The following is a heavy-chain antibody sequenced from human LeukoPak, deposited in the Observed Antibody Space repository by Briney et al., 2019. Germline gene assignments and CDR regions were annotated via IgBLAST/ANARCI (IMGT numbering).Heavy chain of an antibody. V-gene: IGHV3-7*01. D-gene: IGHD6-13*01. J-gene: IGHJ6*03. CDR2: IKQDGSEK. CDR1: RFTFSSYW. CDR3: ARKAGTGIHYYYYMDV. Sequence: PGGSLRLSCAASRFTFSSYWMSWVRQAPGKGLEWVANIKQDGSEKYYVDSVKGRFTISRDNAKNSLYLQMNSLRAEDTAVYYCARKAGTGIHYYYYMDVWGKGTTVTVSS.